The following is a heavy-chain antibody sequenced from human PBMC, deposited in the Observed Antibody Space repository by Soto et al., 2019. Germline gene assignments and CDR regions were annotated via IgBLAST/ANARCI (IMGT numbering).Heavy chain of an antibody. V-gene: IGHV3-74*01. CDR3: ASPDYDYIWGSYRLDY. J-gene: IGHJ4*02. CDR1: GFTFSSYW. Sequence: GGSLRLSCAASGFTFSSYWMHWVRQAPGKGLVWVSRINSDGSSTSYADSVKGRFTISRDNAKNTLYLQMNSLRAKDTAVYYCASPDYDYIWGSYRLDYWGQGTLVTVSS. CDR2: INSDGSST. D-gene: IGHD3-16*02.